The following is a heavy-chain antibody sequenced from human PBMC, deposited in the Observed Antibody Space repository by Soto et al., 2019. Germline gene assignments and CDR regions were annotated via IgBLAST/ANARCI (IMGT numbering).Heavy chain of an antibody. Sequence: SETLSLTCTVSGGSISSGDYYWSWIRQPPGKGLEWIGYIYYSGSTYYNPSLKSRVTISVDTSKNQFSLKLSSVTAADTAVYYCARGRDGYNYCPHCGQGPLVTVSS. CDR3: ARGRDGYNYCPH. CDR1: GGSISSGDYY. CDR2: IYYSGST. D-gene: IGHD5-12*01. J-gene: IGHJ4*02. V-gene: IGHV4-30-4*01.